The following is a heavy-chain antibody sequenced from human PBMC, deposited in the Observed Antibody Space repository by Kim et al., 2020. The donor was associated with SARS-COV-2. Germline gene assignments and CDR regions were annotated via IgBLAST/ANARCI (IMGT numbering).Heavy chain of an antibody. D-gene: IGHD6-19*01. J-gene: IGHJ4*02. CDR3: ARRPAVADTGFDY. Sequence: YAQKFQGRVTMTRDTSTSTVYMELSSLRSEDTAVYYCARRPAVADTGFDYWGQRTLVTVSS. V-gene: IGHV1-46*01.